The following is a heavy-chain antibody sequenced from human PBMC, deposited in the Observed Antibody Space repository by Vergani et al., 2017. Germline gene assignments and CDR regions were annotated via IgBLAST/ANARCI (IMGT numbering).Heavy chain of an antibody. V-gene: IGHV2-26*01. CDR1: GFSLSNARMG. D-gene: IGHD3-22*01. CDR2: IFSNDEK. Sequence: QESGPGLVKPTETLTLTCTVSGFSLSNARMGVSWIRQPPGKALEWLAHIFSNDEKSYSTSLKSRLTISKDTSKSQVVLTMTNMDPVDTATYYCARTYYYDSSGYGALYYYYGMDVWGQGTTVTVSS. CDR3: ARTYYYDSSGYGALYYYYGMDV. J-gene: IGHJ6*02.